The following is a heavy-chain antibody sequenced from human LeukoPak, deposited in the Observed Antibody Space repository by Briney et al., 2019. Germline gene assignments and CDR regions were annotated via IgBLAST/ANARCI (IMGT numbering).Heavy chain of an antibody. CDR2: INHSGST. V-gene: IGHV4-34*01. Sequence: PSETLSLTCAVYGGSFSGYYWSWIRQPPGKGLEWIGEINHSGSTNYNPSLKSRVTISVDTSKNQFSLKLSSVTAADTAVYYCARGRYHYYYYGMDVWGQGTMVTVSS. D-gene: IGHD1-14*01. CDR1: GGSFSGYY. CDR3: ARGRYHYYYYGMDV. J-gene: IGHJ6*01.